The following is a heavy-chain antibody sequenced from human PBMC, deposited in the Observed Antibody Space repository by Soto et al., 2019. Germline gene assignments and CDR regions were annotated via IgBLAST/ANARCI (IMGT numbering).Heavy chain of an antibody. D-gene: IGHD6-13*01. CDR2: IYYSGST. J-gene: IGHJ6*02. CDR1: GGFISRYY. V-gene: IGHV4-59*01. CDR3: ARDKRRSSSWYGEGYYYYGMDV. Sequence: PETLRHTCTGSGGFISRYYCSWFRQPPGKGLEWIGYIYYSGSTNYNPSLKSRVTISVDTSKNQFSLKLSSVTAADTAVYYCARDKRRSSSWYGEGYYYYGMDVWGQGTTVT.